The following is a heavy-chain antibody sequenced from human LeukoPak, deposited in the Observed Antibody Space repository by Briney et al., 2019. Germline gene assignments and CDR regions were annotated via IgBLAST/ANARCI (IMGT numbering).Heavy chain of an antibody. CDR3: TTVRVVN. CDR2: IKSKTNGGRT. J-gene: IGHJ4*02. V-gene: IGHV3-15*01. CDR1: GFTFSNAW. D-gene: IGHD2/OR15-2a*01. Sequence: GGSLRLSCAASGFTFSNAWMSWVRQAPGKGLEWVGRIKSKTNGGRTDYAAPVKGRFTISRDDSKNTLYLQMNSLKTEDTAVYYCTTVRVVNWGQGALVTVSS.